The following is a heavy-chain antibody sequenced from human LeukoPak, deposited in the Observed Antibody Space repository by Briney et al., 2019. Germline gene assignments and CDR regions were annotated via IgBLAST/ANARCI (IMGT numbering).Heavy chain of an antibody. V-gene: IGHV1-69*04. CDR3: ARSEWEGSSSNIFDY. CDR2: IIPILGIA. D-gene: IGHD6-6*01. CDR1: GGTFSSYA. J-gene: IGHJ4*02. Sequence: GSSVKVSCKASGGTFSSYAISWVRQAPGQGLEWMGRIIPILGIANYAQKLQGRVTMTTDTSTSTAYMELRSLRSDDTAVYYCARSEWEGSSSNIFDYWGQGTLVTVSS.